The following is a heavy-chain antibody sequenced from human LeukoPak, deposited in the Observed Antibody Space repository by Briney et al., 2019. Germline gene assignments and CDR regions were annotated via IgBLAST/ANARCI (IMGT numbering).Heavy chain of an antibody. CDR1: GFTFSNYW. J-gene: IGHJ4*02. Sequence: PGGSLRLSCAASGFTFSNYWMGWVRQAPGKGLEWVANIKPDGSEKYYVDSVKGRFTISRDNAKKSLCLQMNSLRAEDTAVYYCARENYFDYWGQGSLVTVSS. V-gene: IGHV3-7*01. CDR2: IKPDGSEK. CDR3: ARENYFDY.